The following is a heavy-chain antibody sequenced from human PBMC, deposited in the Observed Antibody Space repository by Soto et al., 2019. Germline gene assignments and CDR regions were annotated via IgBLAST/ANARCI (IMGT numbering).Heavy chain of an antibody. J-gene: IGHJ5*02. D-gene: IGHD3-3*01. CDR3: ARDKGGTGTTHYDFYNGYYTWFDP. V-gene: IGHV1-18*01. CDR1: GYTFTSYG. Sequence: GASVKVSCKASGYTFTSYGISWVRQAPGEGLEWMGWISAYNGDTNYAQTHQGRVTMTTDTSTSTAYMELRSLRSDDTAVYYCARDKGGTGTTHYDFYNGYYTWFDPWDQQTLVTFSS. CDR2: ISAYNGDT.